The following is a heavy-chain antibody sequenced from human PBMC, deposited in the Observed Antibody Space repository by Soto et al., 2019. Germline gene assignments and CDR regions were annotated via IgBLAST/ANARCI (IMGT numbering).Heavy chain of an antibody. Sequence: QLVESGGGLVQPGGSLRLSCAASGFTFSSYEMHWVRQAPGKGLEWISYISSTGSGTLYADSVRGRFTMSRDNTKNSVSLQMSSLRAEDTAVYYCVRDLHEPLATDALRVANWGQGTQVTVSS. CDR2: ISSTGSGT. J-gene: IGHJ4*02. V-gene: IGHV3-48*03. CDR3: VRDLHEPLATDALRVAN. D-gene: IGHD2-8*02. CDR1: GFTFSSYE.